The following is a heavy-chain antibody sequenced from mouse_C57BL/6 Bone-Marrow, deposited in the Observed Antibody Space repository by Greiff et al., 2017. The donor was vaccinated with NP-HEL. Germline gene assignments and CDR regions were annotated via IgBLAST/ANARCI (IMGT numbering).Heavy chain of an antibody. V-gene: IGHV3-6*01. CDR1: GYSITSGYY. CDR2: ISYDGSN. Sequence: VQLKESGPGLVKPSQSLSLTCSVTGYSITSGYYWNWIRQFPGNKLEWMGYISYDGSNNSNPSLKNRISITRDKSKNQFFLKLNSVTTADTATYYCARDKTTLVAPYYYAMDYWGQGTSVTVSS. J-gene: IGHJ4*01. D-gene: IGHD1-1*01. CDR3: ARDKTTLVAPYYYAMDY.